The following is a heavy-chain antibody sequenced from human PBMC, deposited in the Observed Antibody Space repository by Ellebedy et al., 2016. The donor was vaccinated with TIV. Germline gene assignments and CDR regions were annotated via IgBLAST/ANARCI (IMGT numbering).Heavy chain of an antibody. CDR3: ARDRWGIPHH. CDR2: MNPNSGNT. J-gene: IGHJ5*02. D-gene: IGHD2-8*02. V-gene: IGHV1-8*02. CDR1: GGTFSSYA. Sequence: ASVKVSCXASGGTFSSYAINWVRQATGQGLEWMGWMNPNSGNTGYAQKFQGRVTMTRNTSISTAYMELSSLRSEDTAVYYCARDRWGIPHHWGQGTLVTVSS.